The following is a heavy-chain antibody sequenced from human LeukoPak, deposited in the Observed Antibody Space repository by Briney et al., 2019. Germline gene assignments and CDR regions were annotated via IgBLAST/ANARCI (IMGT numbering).Heavy chain of an antibody. CDR1: GYTFTSYD. CDR2: MNPNSGNT. V-gene: IGHV1-8*01. CDR3: ARGTELRYFDWLRDPGVFDY. D-gene: IGHD3-9*01. J-gene: IGHJ4*02. Sequence: ASVKVSCKAPGYTFTSYDINWVRQATGQGLEWMGWMNPNSGNTGYAQKFQGRVTMTRNTSISTAYMELSSPRSEDTAVYYCARGTELRYFDWLRDPGVFDYWGQGTLVTVSS.